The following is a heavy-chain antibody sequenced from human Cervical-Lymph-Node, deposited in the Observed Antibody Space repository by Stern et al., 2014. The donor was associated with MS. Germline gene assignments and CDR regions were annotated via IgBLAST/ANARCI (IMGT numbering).Heavy chain of an antibody. J-gene: IGHJ3*02. D-gene: IGHD3-22*01. CDR2: ISSNGGST. V-gene: IGHV3-64*01. CDR3: ARYGVPEADQYYDYSAYPPQDAFDI. Sequence: EVQLVESGGGLVQPGGSLRLSCAASGFSFSTYAMHWVRQAPGMGLEYVSGISSNGGSTSYAKSVKDRFTISRDNSKNTLYLQMGSLRAEDMAVYYCARYGVPEADQYYDYSAYPPQDAFDIWGQGTMVTVFS. CDR1: GFSFSTYA.